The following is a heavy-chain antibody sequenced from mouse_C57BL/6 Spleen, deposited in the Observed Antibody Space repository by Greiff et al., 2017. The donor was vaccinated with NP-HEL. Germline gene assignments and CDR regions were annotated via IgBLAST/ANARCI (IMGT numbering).Heavy chain of an antibody. CDR1: GYAFSSYW. J-gene: IGHJ4*01. D-gene: IGHD1-1*01. CDR3: ARKGDFYYGSSSYAMDY. Sequence: QVQLKESGAELVKPGASVKISCKASGYAFSSYWMNWVKQRPGKGLEWIGQIYPGDGDTNYNGKFKGKATLTADKSSSTAYMQLSSLTSEDSAVYFCARKGDFYYGSSSYAMDYWGQGTSVTVSS. CDR2: IYPGDGDT. V-gene: IGHV1-80*01.